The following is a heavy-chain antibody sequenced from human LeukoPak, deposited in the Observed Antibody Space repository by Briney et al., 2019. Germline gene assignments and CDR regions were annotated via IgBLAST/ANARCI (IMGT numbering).Heavy chain of an antibody. CDR2: IYHSGST. Sequence: SETLSRTGTRSGGSISAYCWSWIRQAPGKGLEGIGYIYHSGSTNYKPSLKSRVTISVDTSTNPSSLKLSSLTAADTAVYYCARGGGYASPIGYWGQGALVTVSS. V-gene: IGHV4-59*01. CDR1: GGSISAYC. D-gene: IGHD5-12*01. CDR3: ARGGGYASPIGY. J-gene: IGHJ4*02.